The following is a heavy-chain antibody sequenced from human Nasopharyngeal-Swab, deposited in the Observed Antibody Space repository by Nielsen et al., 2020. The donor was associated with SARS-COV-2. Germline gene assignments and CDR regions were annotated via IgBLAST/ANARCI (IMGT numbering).Heavy chain of an antibody. V-gene: IGHV4-30-4*01. Sequence: SETLSLTCPLSGDSISTGSYYWNWVRQPPGKGLEWIGHIYYSGSTYYKPSLKSRGTISLDASKNQFSLTLRSVTAADTAVYYCARDMIRGVYDYWGQGTLVTVSS. CDR2: IYYSGST. D-gene: IGHD3-10*01. CDR1: GDSISTGSYY. J-gene: IGHJ4*02. CDR3: ARDMIRGVYDY.